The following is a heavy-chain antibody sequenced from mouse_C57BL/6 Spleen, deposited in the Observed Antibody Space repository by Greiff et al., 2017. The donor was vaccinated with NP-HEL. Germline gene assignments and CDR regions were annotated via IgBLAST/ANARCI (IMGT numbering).Heavy chain of an antibody. Sequence: VQLQQSGAELVKPGASVKLSCKASGYTFTSYWMHWVKQRPGQGLEWIGMIHPNSGSTNYNEKFKSKATLTVDKSSSTAYMQLSSLTSEDSAVYYCARRLSSYDAMDYWGQGTSVTVSS. D-gene: IGHD1-1*01. CDR2: IHPNSGST. V-gene: IGHV1-64*01. J-gene: IGHJ4*01. CDR1: GYTFTSYW. CDR3: ARRLSSYDAMDY.